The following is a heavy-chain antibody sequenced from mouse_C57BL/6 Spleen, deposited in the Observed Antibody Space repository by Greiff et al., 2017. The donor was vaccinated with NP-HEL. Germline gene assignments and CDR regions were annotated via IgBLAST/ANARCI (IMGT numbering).Heavy chain of an antibody. D-gene: IGHD1-1*02. CDR2: IDPSDSYT. V-gene: IGHV1-59*01. J-gene: IGHJ2*01. CDR1: GYTFTSYW. CDR3: ARSTMGYFDY. Sequence: QVQLQQPGAELVRPGTSVKLSCKASGYTFTSYWMHWVKQRPGQGLEWIGVIDPSDSYTNYNQKFKGKATLTVDTSSSTAYMQLSSLTSEDSAVYYCARSTMGYFDYWGTGTTLTVSS.